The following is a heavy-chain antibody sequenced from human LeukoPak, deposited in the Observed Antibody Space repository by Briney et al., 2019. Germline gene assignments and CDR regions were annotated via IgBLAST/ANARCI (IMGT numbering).Heavy chain of an antibody. J-gene: IGHJ4*02. CDR3: AKGGVRGYSYGYLDY. V-gene: IGHV3-23*01. CDR1: GFTFSSYD. CDR2: VSLGYST. D-gene: IGHD5-18*01. Sequence: GGSLRLSCAASGFTFSSYDMSWVRQAPGKGLEWVSVVSLGYSTYYADSVKGRFTISRDNSKNTVYLQMNRLRAEDTAVYYCAKGGVRGYSYGYLDYWGQGTLVTVS.